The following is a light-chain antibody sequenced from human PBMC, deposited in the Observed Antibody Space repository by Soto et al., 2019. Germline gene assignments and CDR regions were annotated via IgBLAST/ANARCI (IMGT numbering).Light chain of an antibody. CDR3: QQLTDWPPKGT. J-gene: IGKJ1*01. CDR2: DAS. V-gene: IGKV3-11*01. CDR1: QSISSY. Sequence: EVVLTQSPDTLSLPPGERATLSCRASQSISSYLAWYQQKPGQAPRLLIYDASSRATGIPARFSGSGSGTDFTLTISSLEPEDGAVYSCQQLTDWPPKGTFRQASKV.